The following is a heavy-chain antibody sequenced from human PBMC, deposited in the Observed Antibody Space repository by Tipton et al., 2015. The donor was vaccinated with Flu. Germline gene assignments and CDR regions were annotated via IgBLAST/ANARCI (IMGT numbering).Heavy chain of an antibody. J-gene: IGHJ6*03. CDR3: ARGGPEWNYFSYMDV. V-gene: IGHV3-33*01. CDR2: IWYDGRQT. Sequence: SLRLSCAASGFTFTLFGMHWVRQAPGKGLEWVSFIWYDGRQTFYADSVKGRFTISRDDSKNTVYLQMNSLTAEDTAVYYCARGGPEWNYFSYMDVWGKGTAVSVS. D-gene: IGHD3-3*01. CDR1: GFTFTLFG.